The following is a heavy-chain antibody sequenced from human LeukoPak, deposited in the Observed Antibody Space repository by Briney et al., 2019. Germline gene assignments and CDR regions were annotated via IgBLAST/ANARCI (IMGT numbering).Heavy chain of an antibody. CDR1: GFTSSSYA. V-gene: IGHV3-23*01. Sequence: GGSLRLSCAASGFTSSSYAMNWVRQAPGKGLEWVSAISGNGGSTYYADSVKGRFTISRDTSKNTLYLQMNSLRAEDTAIYYCAKSLVVVPAAGSWFDPWGQGTLVTVSS. CDR2: ISGNGGST. CDR3: AKSLVVVPAAGSWFDP. D-gene: IGHD2-2*01. J-gene: IGHJ5*02.